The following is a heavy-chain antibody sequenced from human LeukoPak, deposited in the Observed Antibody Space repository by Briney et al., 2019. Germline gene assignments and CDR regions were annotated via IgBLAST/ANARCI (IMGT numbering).Heavy chain of an antibody. CDR1: GFTFMSYS. Sequence: PGGSLRLSCAASGFTFMSYSMYWVRQSPGKGLEWVSSISSSSSYIYHADSVKGRFTISRDNAKNSLFLQMNSLRVEDTAMYYCAKAPWTGSIYTPWDYWGQGTLVTVSS. D-gene: IGHD3/OR15-3a*01. J-gene: IGHJ4*02. V-gene: IGHV3-21*01. CDR3: AKAPWTGSIYTPWDY. CDR2: ISSSSSYI.